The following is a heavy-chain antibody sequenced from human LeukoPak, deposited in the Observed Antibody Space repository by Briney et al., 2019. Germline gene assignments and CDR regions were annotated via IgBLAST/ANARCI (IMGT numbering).Heavy chain of an antibody. Sequence: GGTLRLSCAASSLTFINYAMHWVRQPPGKGLEWVAFISFDGAIIYYADSVKGLFTISRNNSENTMYLQMNSPGLDESATYCGARDIDGDRYFDYWGQGTLVTVSS. CDR3: ARDIDGDRYFDY. V-gene: IGHV3-30-3*01. CDR2: ISFDGAII. CDR1: SLTFINYA. J-gene: IGHJ4*02. D-gene: IGHD4-17*01.